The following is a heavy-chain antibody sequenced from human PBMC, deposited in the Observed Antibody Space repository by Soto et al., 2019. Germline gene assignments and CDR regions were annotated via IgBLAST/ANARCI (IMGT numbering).Heavy chain of an antibody. V-gene: IGHV3-53*01. Sequence: EVQLVESGGGLIQPGGSLRLSCAASGFTVSSNYMSWVRQAPGKGLEWVSVIYSGGSTYYADSVKGRFTISRDNSKNPLDLKMNRRRAGDAAVYYCARERWKRYCISTGGSSGVWGKGTTVTVSS. CDR2: IYSGGST. CDR1: GFTVSSNY. J-gene: IGHJ6*04. D-gene: IGHD2-2*01. CDR3: ARERWKRYCISTGGSSGV.